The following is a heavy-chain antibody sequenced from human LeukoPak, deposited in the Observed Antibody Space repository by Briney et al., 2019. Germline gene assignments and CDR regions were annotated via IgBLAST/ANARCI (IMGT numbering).Heavy chain of an antibody. D-gene: IGHD6-19*01. CDR3: ARQTAVAGTTGHFDY. CDR2: IYPGDSDT. Sequence: GESLKISCKGSGYSFTSYWIGWVRQMPGEGLEWMGIIYPGDSDTRYSPSFQGQVTISADKSISTAYLQWSSLKASDTAMYYCARQTAVAGTTGHFDYWGQGTLVTVSS. CDR1: GYSFTSYW. V-gene: IGHV5-51*01. J-gene: IGHJ4*02.